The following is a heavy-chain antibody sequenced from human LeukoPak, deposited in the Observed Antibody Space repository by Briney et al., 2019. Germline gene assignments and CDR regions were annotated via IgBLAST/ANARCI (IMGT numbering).Heavy chain of an antibody. D-gene: IGHD3-3*01. J-gene: IGHJ4*02. CDR3: ARDSRYYDFWSGYVDY. CDR1: GGSISFYY. V-gene: IGHV4-4*07. Sequence: PSETLSLTCTVSGGSISFYYWTWIRQSAGKGLEWIGRIYTGGNTNYSPSLKSRATLSIDTSKNQFSFMLTSVTAADTAVYYCARDSRYYDFWSGYVDYWGQGILVTVSS. CDR2: IYTGGNT.